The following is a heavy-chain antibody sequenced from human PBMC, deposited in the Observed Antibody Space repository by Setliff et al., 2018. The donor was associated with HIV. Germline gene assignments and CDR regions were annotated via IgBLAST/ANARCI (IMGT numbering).Heavy chain of an antibody. V-gene: IGHV3-49*03. D-gene: IGHD3-10*01. CDR2: IRSKAYGGTK. Sequence: GGSLRLSCTASGFRFGDYAMSWFRQAPGKGPEWVGFIRSKAYGGTKEYGVSVKGRFTISRDDSKSSAYLQMNSLKTEDTAVYYCTTSYGSGTYYRMGAFDIWGQGTMVTVSS. CDR3: TTSYGSGTYYRMGAFDI. CDR1: GFRFGDYA. J-gene: IGHJ3*02.